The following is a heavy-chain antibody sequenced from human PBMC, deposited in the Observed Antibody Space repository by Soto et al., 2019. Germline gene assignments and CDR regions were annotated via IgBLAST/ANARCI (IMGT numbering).Heavy chain of an antibody. CDR1: GFTYSNYW. CDR2: IDNDGSRT. CDR3: ARRYCSGASCYSGLYFDL. D-gene: IGHD2-15*01. Sequence: EVQLVESGGGLVQPGGSLRLSCAASGFTYSNYWMHWVRQAPGKGLVWVSRIDNDGSRTTYADSVKGRFTISRDNANNPLYLQMNSMRAEDTAVYYCARRYCSGASCYSGLYFDLWGRGTLVTVSS. J-gene: IGHJ2*01. V-gene: IGHV3-74*01.